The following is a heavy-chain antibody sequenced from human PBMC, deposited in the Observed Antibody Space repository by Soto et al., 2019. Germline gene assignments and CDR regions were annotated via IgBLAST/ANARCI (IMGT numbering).Heavy chain of an antibody. CDR2: INHSGST. V-gene: IGHV4-34*01. J-gene: IGHJ4*02. CDR3: ARAPPRGYSYGSPYYFDY. CDR1: GGSFSGYC. D-gene: IGHD5-18*01. Sequence: SETLSLTCAVYGGSFSGYCWSWIRQPPGKGLEWIGEINHSGSTSYNPSLKSRVTISVDTAKNQFSLKLSSVTAADTAVYYCARAPPRGYSYGSPYYFDYWGQGTLVT.